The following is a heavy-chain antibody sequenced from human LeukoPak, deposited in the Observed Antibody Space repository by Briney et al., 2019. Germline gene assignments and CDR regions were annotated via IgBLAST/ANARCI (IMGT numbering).Heavy chain of an antibody. CDR3: ARAPDYYYDSSGPHFDY. CDR1: GYTFTSYG. D-gene: IGHD3-22*01. J-gene: IGHJ4*02. CDR2: ISAYNGNT. Sequence: ASVKVSCKASGYTFTSYGISWVRQAPGQGLEWMGWISAYNGNTDYAQKLQGRVTMTTDTSTSTAYMELRSLRSDDTAVYYCARAPDYYYDSSGPHFDYWGQGTLVTVSS. V-gene: IGHV1-18*01.